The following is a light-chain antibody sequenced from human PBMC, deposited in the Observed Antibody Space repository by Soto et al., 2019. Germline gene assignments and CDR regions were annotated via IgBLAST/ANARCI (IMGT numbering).Light chain of an antibody. CDR3: HQRQRWPRT. V-gene: IGKV3-11*01. CDR2: EAS. CDR1: QTVGVR. Sequence: EVILTQSPATLSSSPGERSTLSCMASQTVGVRLAWYQHKPGQAPRLIIYEASNRAAGITARFSGSGSGTDFTLTITSLEPEDFAFYYCHQRQRWPRTFGQGTKVDIK. J-gene: IGKJ1*01.